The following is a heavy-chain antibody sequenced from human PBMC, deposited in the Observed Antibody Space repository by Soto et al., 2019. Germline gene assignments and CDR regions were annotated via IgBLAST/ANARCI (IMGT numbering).Heavy chain of an antibody. CDR3: PSELDWLLAFDY. CDR1: GFAFSTYG. Sequence: QVQLVESGGGVAQSGRSLRLSCAASGFAFSTYGMHWVRQAPGKGLEWVAMTWHDGSNKYYADSVKGRFTISRDNSKNTLYLQMSSLRAGETAVYYCPSELDWLLAFDYGGQGSRVPVSS. J-gene: IGHJ4*02. D-gene: IGHD3-9*01. V-gene: IGHV3-33*01. CDR2: TWHDGSNK.